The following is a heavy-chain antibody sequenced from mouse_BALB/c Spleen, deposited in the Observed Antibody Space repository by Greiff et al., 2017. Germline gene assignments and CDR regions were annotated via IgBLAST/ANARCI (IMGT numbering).Heavy chain of an antibody. CDR2: ISSGSSTI. J-gene: IGHJ4*01. Sequence: EVQRVESGGGLVQPGGSRKLSCAASGFTFSSFGMHWVRQAPEKGLEWVAYISSGSSTIYYADTVKGRFTISRDNPKNTLFLQMTSLRSEDTAMYYWARGGGAMDYWGQGTSVTVAS. CDR3: ARGGGAMDY. V-gene: IGHV5-17*02. CDR1: GFTFSSFG.